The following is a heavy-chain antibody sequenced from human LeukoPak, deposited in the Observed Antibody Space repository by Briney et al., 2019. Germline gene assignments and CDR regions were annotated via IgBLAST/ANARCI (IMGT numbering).Heavy chain of an antibody. CDR2: MSRTADRI. CDR1: GGTLSTYE. J-gene: IGHJ4*01. Sequence: GGSLRLSCTIFGGTLSTYEFNWVRQAPGKRPEWISYMSRTADRIDHADSMKGRFTMSRDNAKNSVYLQMNSLRVDDTAIYYCATRLPFTGYKNWGQGTLVTVSS. V-gene: IGHV3-48*03. CDR3: ATRLPFTGYKN. D-gene: IGHD5-24*01.